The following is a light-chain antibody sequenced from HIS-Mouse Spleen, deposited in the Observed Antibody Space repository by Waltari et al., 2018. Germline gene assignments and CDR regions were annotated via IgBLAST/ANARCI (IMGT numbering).Light chain of an antibody. CDR1: SSHVGSYNY. J-gene: IGLJ1*01. CDR3: CSYAGSYTYV. Sequence: QSALPPPRSVSGSPGPSVTISCTGTSSHVGSYNYVSWYQQHPGKAPKLMSYDVSKRPSGVPDRFSGSKSGNTASLTISGRQAEDEADYYCCSYAGSYTYVFGTGTKVTVL. V-gene: IGLV2-11*01. CDR2: DVS.